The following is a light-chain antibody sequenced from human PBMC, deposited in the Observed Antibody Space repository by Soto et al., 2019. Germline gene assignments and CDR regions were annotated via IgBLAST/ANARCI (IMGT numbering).Light chain of an antibody. Sequence: IVMTQSPATLSVSPGGRATLSCRASHSISDSLAWYQQKPGQAPRLLIYGASTRATGFPARFSGSGSGTDFTLTISSLQPDDFGTYYCQQYTTYYSFGQGTNVDI. CDR3: QQYTTYYS. CDR2: GAS. CDR1: HSISDS. J-gene: IGKJ2*03. V-gene: IGKV3-15*01.